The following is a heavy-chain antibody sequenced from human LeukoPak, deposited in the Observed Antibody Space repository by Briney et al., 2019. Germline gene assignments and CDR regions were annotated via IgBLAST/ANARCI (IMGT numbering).Heavy chain of an antibody. J-gene: IGHJ6*03. CDR3: AKEGRIAARPEDYYYYYYMDV. Sequence: GGSLRLSCAASGFTFSSYGMHWVRQAPGKGLEWVTVISYDGSNKYYADSVKGRFTISRDNSKNTLYLQMNSLRAEDTAVYYCAKEGRIAARPEDYYYYYYMDVWGKGTTVTVSS. V-gene: IGHV3-30*18. CDR2: ISYDGSNK. CDR1: GFTFSSYG. D-gene: IGHD6-6*01.